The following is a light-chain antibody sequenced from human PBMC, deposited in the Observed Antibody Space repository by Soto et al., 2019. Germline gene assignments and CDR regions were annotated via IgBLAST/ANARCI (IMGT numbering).Light chain of an antibody. Sequence: QSVLTQPASVSGSPGQSITISCSGTSSDIGDYKYVSWYQRHPGKVPKLIIYEVSHRPSGISNRFSGSKSGNTASLTISGLQADDEADYYRSSFTDSFTLVFGGGTKLTVL. CDR1: SSDIGDYKY. V-gene: IGLV2-14*01. CDR2: EVS. CDR3: SSFTDSFTLV. J-gene: IGLJ2*01.